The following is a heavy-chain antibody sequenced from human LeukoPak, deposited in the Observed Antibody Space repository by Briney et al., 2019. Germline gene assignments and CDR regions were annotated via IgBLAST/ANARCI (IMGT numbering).Heavy chain of an antibody. CDR3: AKLWSTSRGAFDI. V-gene: IGHV3-23*01. Sequence: PGGSPRLSCAASGFTFTSYAMSWVRQAPGKGLEWVSAVISSGGSTYNADSVKGRFTISRDNSKNTLYLQMNSLRAEDTAVYYCAKLWSTSRGAFDIWGQGTMVTVSS. J-gene: IGHJ3*02. D-gene: IGHD1-1*01. CDR2: VISSGGST. CDR1: GFTFTSYA.